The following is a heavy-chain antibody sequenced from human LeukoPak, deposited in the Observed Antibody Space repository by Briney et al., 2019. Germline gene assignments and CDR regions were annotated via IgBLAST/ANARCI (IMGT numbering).Heavy chain of an antibody. CDR3: ARVAVEMTSWFDP. D-gene: IGHD5-24*01. Sequence: ASVKVSCKASGYTFTDYHIHWVRQAPGEGLEWMGWIYPNSGDTNYAQNFQGRVTMTRDTSISTAYMELSRLTSDDTALYYCARVAVEMTSWFDPWGQGTLVTVFS. CDR2: IYPNSGDT. CDR1: GYTFTDYH. V-gene: IGHV1-2*02. J-gene: IGHJ5*02.